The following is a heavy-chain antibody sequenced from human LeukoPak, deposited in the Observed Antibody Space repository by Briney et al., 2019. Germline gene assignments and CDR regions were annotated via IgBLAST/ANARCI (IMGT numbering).Heavy chain of an antibody. CDR2: IDYSGSP. V-gene: IGHV4-39*01. CDR3: ARPLDCNYGGTAFDI. J-gene: IGHJ3*02. Sequence: PSETLSLTCTVSGGSVSNSNYCWGWIRQTPGKQREWIGSIDYSGSPLYNPSLKSRVTISVDTSKNQFSLKLSSVTAADTAVYYCARPLDCNYGGTAFDIWGQGTMVTVSS. CDR1: GGSVSNSNYC. D-gene: IGHD4-23*01.